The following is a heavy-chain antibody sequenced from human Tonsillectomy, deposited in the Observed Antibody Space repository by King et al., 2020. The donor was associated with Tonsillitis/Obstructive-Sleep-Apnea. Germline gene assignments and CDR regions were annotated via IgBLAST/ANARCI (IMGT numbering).Heavy chain of an antibody. CDR1: GGSISSGGYY. V-gene: IGHV4-31*03. D-gene: IGHD2-21*01. J-gene: IGHJ5*02. CDR3: ARDLGCGGDCYEYNWFDP. CDR2: IYYSGST. Sequence: QLQESGPGLVKPSQTLSLTCTVSGGSISSGGYYWSWIRQHPGKGLEWIGYIYYSGSTNYNPSLKSRVTISVDTSKNQFSLKLSSVTAADTAVYYCARDLGCGGDCYEYNWFDPWGQGTLVTVSS.